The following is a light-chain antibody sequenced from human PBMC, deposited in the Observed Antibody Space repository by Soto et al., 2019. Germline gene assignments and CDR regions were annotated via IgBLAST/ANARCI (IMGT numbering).Light chain of an antibody. CDR2: DAS. CDR1: QSVARRF. CDR3: QQYAASPLT. V-gene: IGKV3-20*01. J-gene: IGKJ1*01. Sequence: EIVLTQSPGTLSLSPGERATLSCRASQSVARRFLAWYQQKPGQAPRLVIYDASSRATGIPDKFSGSGSGTDFTLTISRLEPEDFAVYYCQQYAASPLTFGQGTKVEI.